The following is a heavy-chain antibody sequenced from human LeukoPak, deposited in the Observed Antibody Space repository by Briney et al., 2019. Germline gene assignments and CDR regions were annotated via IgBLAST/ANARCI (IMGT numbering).Heavy chain of an antibody. V-gene: IGHV3-49*04. J-gene: IGHJ3*02. CDR3: TRVHDYGDYGPFDI. CDR2: IRSKAYGGTT. Sequence: GGSLRLSCTASGFTFGDYAMSWVRQAPGKGLEWVGFIRSKAYGGTTEYAASVKGRFTISRDDSKSIAYLQMNSLKTEDTAVYYCTRVHDYGDYGPFDIWAKGQWSPSPQ. D-gene: IGHD4-17*01. CDR1: GFTFGDYA.